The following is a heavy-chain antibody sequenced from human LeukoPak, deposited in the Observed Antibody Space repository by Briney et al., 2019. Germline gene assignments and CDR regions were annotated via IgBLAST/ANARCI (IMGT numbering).Heavy chain of an antibody. CDR3: ARAPIRFQYGFPSHLHYYGMDV. CDR1: GGSISSGDYY. D-gene: IGHD2-2*03. Sequence: SQTLSLTCTVSGGSISSGDYYWSWIRQPPGKGLEWIGYIYYSGSTYYNPSLKSRVTISVDTSKNQFSLKLSSVTAADTAVYYCARAPIRFQYGFPSHLHYYGMDVWGQGTTVTVSS. J-gene: IGHJ6*02. V-gene: IGHV4-30-4*01. CDR2: IYYSGST.